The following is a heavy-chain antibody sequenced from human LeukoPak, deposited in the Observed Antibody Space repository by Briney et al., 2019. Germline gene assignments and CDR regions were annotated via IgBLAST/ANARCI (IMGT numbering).Heavy chain of an antibody. Sequence: PGGSLRLSCIVSGFTFRDYYMSWIRQAPGKGLEWVSYISGGSSTIYYADSVKGRFTISRDNAKNSLYLQMNSLRAEDTAVYYCAKGATRRYYYYMDVWGKGTTVTVSS. V-gene: IGHV3-11*01. CDR1: GFTFRDYY. CDR3: AKGATRRYYYYMDV. CDR2: ISGGSSTI. J-gene: IGHJ6*03.